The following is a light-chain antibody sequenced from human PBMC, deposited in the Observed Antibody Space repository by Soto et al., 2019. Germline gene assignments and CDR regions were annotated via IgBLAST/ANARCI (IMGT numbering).Light chain of an antibody. V-gene: IGKV3-15*01. Sequence: EILVTQSPATLSLSPGERATLSCRASQNVGSDLAWYQQIAGQAPRLLIYGAVLRATGIPARFSGSGSGTDFTLTISSLQSEDFALYYGQQYITGTFGPGTKVEIK. CDR1: QNVGSD. J-gene: IGKJ1*01. CDR2: GAV. CDR3: QQYITGT.